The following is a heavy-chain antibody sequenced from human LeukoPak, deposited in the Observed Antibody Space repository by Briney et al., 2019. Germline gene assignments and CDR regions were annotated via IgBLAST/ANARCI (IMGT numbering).Heavy chain of an antibody. CDR1: GFTFITYA. V-gene: IGHV3-7*01. CDR3: ADPGMGY. J-gene: IGHJ4*02. CDR2: IKQNGSEE. D-gene: IGHD1-14*01. Sequence: PGGSLRLSCAASGFTFITYAMSWVRQAPGKGLEWVANIKQNGSEETYIDSVKGRFIISRDNAKSSLSLQMNSLRGEDTAVYYCADPGMGYWGQGTLVTVSS.